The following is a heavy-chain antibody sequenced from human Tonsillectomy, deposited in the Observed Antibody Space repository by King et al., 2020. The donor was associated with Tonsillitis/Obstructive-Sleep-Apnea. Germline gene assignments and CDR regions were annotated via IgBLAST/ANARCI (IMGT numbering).Heavy chain of an antibody. D-gene: IGHD4-23*01. V-gene: IGHV5-51*01. J-gene: IGHJ4*02. CDR3: ARTPYGGNSALDY. CDR2: IFPGDSDT. Sequence: QLVQSGAEVKKPGESLKISCKGSGYSFTSYWIGWVRQMPGKGLEWMGIIFPGDSDTRYNPSFQGQVIISAAKSISTAYLQWSNLKGSDTAIYYCARTPYGGNSALDYWGQGTLVTVTS. CDR1: GYSFTSYW.